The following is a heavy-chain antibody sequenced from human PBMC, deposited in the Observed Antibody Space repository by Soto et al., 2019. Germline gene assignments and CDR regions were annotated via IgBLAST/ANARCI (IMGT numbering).Heavy chain of an antibody. CDR2: IYYSGST. J-gene: IGHJ3*02. CDR1: GGSISSYY. D-gene: IGHD3-3*01. Sequence: SETLSLTCTVSGGSISSYYWSWIRQPPGKGLEWIGYIYYSGSTNYNPSLKSRVTISVDTSKNQFSLKLSSVTAADTAVYYCARGNEGNYDFWSGYYVAFDIWGQGTMVTVSS. CDR3: ARGNEGNYDFWSGYYVAFDI. V-gene: IGHV4-59*01.